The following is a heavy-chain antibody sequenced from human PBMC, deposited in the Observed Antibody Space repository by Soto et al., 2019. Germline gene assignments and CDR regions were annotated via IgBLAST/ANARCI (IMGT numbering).Heavy chain of an antibody. Sequence: PGGPLRLSCAASGFTFSSYAMHWVRQAPGEGLEWVAVISYDGSNKYYADSVKGRFTISRDNSKNTLYLQMNSLRAEDTAVYYCARDRRFLTSFDYWGQGTLVTVSS. CDR2: ISYDGSNK. D-gene: IGHD3-3*01. CDR3: ARDRRFLTSFDY. V-gene: IGHV3-30-3*01. J-gene: IGHJ4*02. CDR1: GFTFSSYA.